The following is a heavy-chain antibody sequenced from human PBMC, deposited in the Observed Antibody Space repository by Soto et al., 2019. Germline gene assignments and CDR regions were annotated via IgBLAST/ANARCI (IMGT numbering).Heavy chain of an antibody. CDR1: GYSFTCYW. CDR2: IDPSDSYT. Sequence: PGESLKISCKGSGYSFTCYWISWVRQMPGKGLEWMGRIDPSDSYTNYSPSFQGHVTISADKSISTAYLQWSSLKASDTAMYYCASSPRGYCSSTSCRELGNYYGMDVWGQGTTVTVSS. CDR3: ASSPRGYCSSTSCRELGNYYGMDV. J-gene: IGHJ6*02. D-gene: IGHD2-2*01. V-gene: IGHV5-10-1*01.